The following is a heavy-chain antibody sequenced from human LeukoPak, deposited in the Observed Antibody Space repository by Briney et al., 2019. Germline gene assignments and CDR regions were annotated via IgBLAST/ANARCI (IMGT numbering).Heavy chain of an antibody. D-gene: IGHD6-19*01. CDR2: IWYDGSNK. J-gene: IGHJ3*02. Sequence: GGSLRLSCAASGFTFSSYGMHWVRQAPGKGLEWVAVIWYDGSNKYYADSVKGRFTISRDNSKNTLYLQMNSLRVEDTAVYYCARRIAGDGSHAFDIWGQGTMVTVSS. CDR1: GFTFSSYG. V-gene: IGHV3-33*01. CDR3: ARRIAGDGSHAFDI.